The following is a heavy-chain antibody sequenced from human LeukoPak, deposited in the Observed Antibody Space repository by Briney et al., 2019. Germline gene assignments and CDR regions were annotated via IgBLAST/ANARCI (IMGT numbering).Heavy chain of an antibody. CDR2: INPSVGST. V-gene: IGHV1-46*01. CDR3: ARVQYDSGTYALAY. D-gene: IGHD3-10*01. J-gene: IGHJ4*02. CDR1: GYTFTSYY. Sequence: ASVKVSCKASGYTFTSYYIHWVRQAPGQGLEWMGIINPSVGSTSYAQKFQGRVTMTRDTSTNTHYMEMSSLRSEDTAVYYCARVQYDSGTYALAYWGPGTLVTVSS.